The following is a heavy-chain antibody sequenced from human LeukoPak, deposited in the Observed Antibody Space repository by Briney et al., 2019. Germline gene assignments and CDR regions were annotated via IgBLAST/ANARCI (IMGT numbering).Heavy chain of an antibody. V-gene: IGHV1-2*02. CDR3: ASMHYGPTPDWFDP. CDR1: GYTFTGYY. J-gene: IGHJ5*02. CDR2: INPNSGGT. D-gene: IGHD4-17*01. Sequence: ASVKVSCKASGYTFTGYYMHWVRQAPGQGLEWMGWINPNSGGTNYAQKFQGGVTMTRDTSISTAYMELSRRISDDTAVYYCASMHYGPTPDWFDPWGQGTLVTVSS.